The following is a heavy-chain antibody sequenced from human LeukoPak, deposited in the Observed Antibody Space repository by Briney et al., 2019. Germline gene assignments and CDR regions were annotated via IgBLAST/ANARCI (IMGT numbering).Heavy chain of an antibody. V-gene: IGHV4-39*07. CDR1: GGSISSSSYY. CDR3: AARIAAAGTGWFDP. CDR2: IYYSGST. D-gene: IGHD6-13*01. Sequence: SETLSLTCTVSGGSISSSSYYWGWIRQPPGKGLEWIGSIYYSGSTYYNPSLKIRVTISVNTSKNQFSLKLSSVTAADTAVYYCAARIAAAGTGWFDPWGQGTLVTVSS. J-gene: IGHJ5*02.